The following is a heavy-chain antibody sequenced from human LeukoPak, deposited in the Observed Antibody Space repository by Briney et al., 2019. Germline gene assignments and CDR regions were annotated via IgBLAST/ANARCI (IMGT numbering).Heavy chain of an antibody. D-gene: IGHD2-15*01. CDR2: IYYSGST. CDR3: ARGYCSGGSCPIDY. CDR1: GGSISSGDYY. V-gene: IGHV4-30-4*01. Sequence: SETLSLTCTVSGGSISSGDYYWSWIRQPPGKGLEWIGYIYYSGSTYYNPSLKSRVTISVDTSKNQFSLKLSSVTAADTAVYYCARGYCSGGSCPIDYWGQGTLVTVSS. J-gene: IGHJ4*02.